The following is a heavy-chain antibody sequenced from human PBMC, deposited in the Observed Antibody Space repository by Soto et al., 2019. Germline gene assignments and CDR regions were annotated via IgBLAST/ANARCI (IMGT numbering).Heavy chain of an antibody. CDR1: GGSISSSNW. V-gene: IGHV4-4*02. CDR2: IYHSGST. D-gene: IGHD3-22*01. CDR3: ARAYYYDSSGYYWGPISLGYFDY. Sequence: PSETLSLTCAVSGGSISSSNWWSWVRQPPGKGLEWIGEIYHSGSTNYNPSLKSRVTISVDKSKNQFSLKLSSVTAADTAVYYCARAYYYDSSGYYWGPISLGYFDYWGQGTLVTVSS. J-gene: IGHJ4*02.